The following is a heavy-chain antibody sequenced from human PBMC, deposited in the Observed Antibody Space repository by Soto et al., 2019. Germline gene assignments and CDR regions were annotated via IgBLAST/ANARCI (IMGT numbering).Heavy chain of an antibody. Sequence: SETLSLTCAVYGGSFSGYYWSWIRQPPGKGLEWIGEINHSGSTNYNPSLKSRVTISVDTSKNQFSLKLSSVTAADTAVYYCAREDSSYGYWFDPWGQGTLVTVSS. V-gene: IGHV4-34*01. CDR1: GGSFSGYY. J-gene: IGHJ5*02. CDR2: INHSGST. D-gene: IGHD5-18*01. CDR3: AREDSSYGYWFDP.